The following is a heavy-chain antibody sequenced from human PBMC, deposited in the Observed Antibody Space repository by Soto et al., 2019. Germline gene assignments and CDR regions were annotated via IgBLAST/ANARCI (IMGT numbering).Heavy chain of an antibody. CDR1: GGTFSSYA. D-gene: IGHD3-22*01. J-gene: IGHJ6*02. V-gene: IGHV1-69*01. CDR3: ARCYYYDSSGYYYYGIDV. CDR2: IIPIFGTA. Sequence: QVQLVQSGAEVKKPGSSVKVSSKASGGTFSSYAISWVRQAPGQGLEWMGGIIPIFGTANYAQKFQGRVTITADESTSTADMELSSLRSEDTAVYYCARCYYYDSSGYYYYGIDVWGQGTTVTVSS.